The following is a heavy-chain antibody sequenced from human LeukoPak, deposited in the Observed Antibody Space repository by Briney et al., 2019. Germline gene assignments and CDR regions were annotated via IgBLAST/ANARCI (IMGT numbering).Heavy chain of an antibody. J-gene: IGHJ3*02. V-gene: IGHV4-59*01. CDR1: GGSISSYY. CDR2: IYYSGST. D-gene: IGHD3-10*01. CDR3: ARAIGYGSGSYYAESGAFDI. Sequence: SETLSLTCTVSGGSISSYYWSWIRQPPGKGLEWIGYIYYSGSTNYNPSLKSRVTISVDTSKNQFSLKLSSVTAADTAVHYCARAIGYGSGSYYAESGAFDIWGQGTMVTVSS.